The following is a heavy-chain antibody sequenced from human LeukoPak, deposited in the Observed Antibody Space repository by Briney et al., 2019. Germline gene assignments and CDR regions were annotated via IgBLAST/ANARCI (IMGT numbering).Heavy chain of an antibody. Sequence: SETLSLTCAVSGYSISSGYYWGWIRQPPGKGLEWIGSIYHSGSTYYNPSLKSRVTISVHTSKNQFSLKLSSVTAADTAVYYCARQEYYYDSSGSYFDYWGQGTLVTVSS. CDR1: GYSISSGYY. CDR3: ARQEYYYDSSGSYFDY. V-gene: IGHV4-38-2*01. CDR2: IYHSGST. D-gene: IGHD3-22*01. J-gene: IGHJ4*02.